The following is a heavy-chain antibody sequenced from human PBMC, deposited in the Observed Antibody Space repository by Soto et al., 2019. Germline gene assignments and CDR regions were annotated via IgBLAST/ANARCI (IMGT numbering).Heavy chain of an antibody. Sequence: QVQLVESGGGVVQPGRSLRLSCAASGFTFSSYGMHWVRQAPGKGLEWVAVISYDGSNKYYADSVMGRFTISRDNSKNTLYLQMNSLRAEDTAVYYCAKSPSCCIYNWFDPWGQGTLVTVSS. V-gene: IGHV3-30*18. D-gene: IGHD2-2*01. CDR1: GFTFSSYG. CDR2: ISYDGSNK. CDR3: AKSPSCCIYNWFDP. J-gene: IGHJ5*02.